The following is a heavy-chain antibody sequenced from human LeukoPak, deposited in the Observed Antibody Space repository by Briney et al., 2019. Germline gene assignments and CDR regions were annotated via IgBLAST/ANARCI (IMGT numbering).Heavy chain of an antibody. D-gene: IGHD5-18*01. Sequence: GASVKVSCKASGYTFTSYGISWVRQAPGQGLEWMGWISAYNGNTNYAQKLQGRVTMTTDTSTSTAYMELRSLRSDDTAVYYCARLVHWGYSYGRGFGYWGQGTLVTVSS. CDR1: GYTFTSYG. CDR2: ISAYNGNT. J-gene: IGHJ4*02. V-gene: IGHV1-18*01. CDR3: ARLVHWGYSYGRGFGY.